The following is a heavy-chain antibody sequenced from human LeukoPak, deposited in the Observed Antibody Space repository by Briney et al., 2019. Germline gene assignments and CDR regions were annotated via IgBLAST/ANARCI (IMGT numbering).Heavy chain of an antibody. CDR2: ISYDGSNK. Sequence: PGGSLRLSCAASGFTFSSYSMNWVRQAPGKGLEWVAVISYDGSNKYYADSVKGRFTISRDNSKNTLYLQMNSLRAEDTAVYYCAKDRREDSLMEYYYYGMDVWGQGTTVTVSS. J-gene: IGHJ6*02. V-gene: IGHV3-30*18. D-gene: IGHD2-15*01. CDR1: GFTFSSYS. CDR3: AKDRREDSLMEYYYYGMDV.